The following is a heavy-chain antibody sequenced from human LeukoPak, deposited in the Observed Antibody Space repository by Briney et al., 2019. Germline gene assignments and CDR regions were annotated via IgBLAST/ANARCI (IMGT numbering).Heavy chain of an antibody. J-gene: IGHJ4*02. D-gene: IGHD4-11*01. Sequence: GGPLRLSCAASGFTVSSNYMSWVRQAPGKGLEWVSVIYSGGSTYYADSVKGRFTISRHNSKNTLYLQMNSLRAEDTAVYYCARATRYSNYDLGGYYFDYWGQGTLVTVSS. CDR3: ARATRYSNYDLGGYYFDY. V-gene: IGHV3-53*04. CDR2: IYSGGST. CDR1: GFTVSSNY.